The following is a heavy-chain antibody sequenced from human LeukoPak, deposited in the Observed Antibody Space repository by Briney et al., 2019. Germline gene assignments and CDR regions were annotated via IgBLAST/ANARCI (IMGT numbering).Heavy chain of an antibody. V-gene: IGHV4-31*03. J-gene: IGHJ6*02. D-gene: IGHD6-13*01. CDR1: GDSIRSGGFY. Sequence: PSETLSLTCTVSGDSIRSGGFYWSWIRQHPEKGLEWIGYIYYDGTTDYNPSLKSRISISVDTSKNQFSLRLSSVTAADTAVYYCAKENYPSSSWYGYGMDVWGQGTPVTVSS. CDR2: IYYDGTT. CDR3: AKENYPSSSWYGYGMDV.